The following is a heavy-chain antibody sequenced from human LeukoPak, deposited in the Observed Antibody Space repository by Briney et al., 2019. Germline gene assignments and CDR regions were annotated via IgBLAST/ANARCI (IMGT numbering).Heavy chain of an antibody. CDR2: IVVGSGNT. J-gene: IGHJ4*02. Sequence: GASVKVSCKASGFTFTSSAMQWVRQVRGQRLEWIGWIVVGSGNTNYAQKFQERITITRDMSTSTAYMELRSLRSDDTAVYYCARRGTSSTWYADYWGQGTLVTVSS. CDR3: ARRGTSSTWYADY. CDR1: GFTFTSSA. V-gene: IGHV1-58*02. D-gene: IGHD6-13*01.